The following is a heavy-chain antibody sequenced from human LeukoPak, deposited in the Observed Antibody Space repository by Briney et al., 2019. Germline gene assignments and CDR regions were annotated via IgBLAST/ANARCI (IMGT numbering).Heavy chain of an antibody. CDR2: IYYSGST. V-gene: IGHV4-39*01. D-gene: IGHD3-22*01. Sequence: GSLRLSCAASGFTFSSYAMGWVRQAPGKGLEWIGSIYYSGSTYYNPSLKSRVTISVDTSKNQFSLKLSSVTAADTAVYYCATNYDSSGYYFPGWGQGTLVTVSS. CDR1: GFTFSSYA. CDR3: ATNYDSSGYYFPG. J-gene: IGHJ4*02.